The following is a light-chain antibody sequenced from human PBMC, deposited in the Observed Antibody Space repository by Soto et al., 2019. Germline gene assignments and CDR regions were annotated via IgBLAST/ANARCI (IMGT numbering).Light chain of an antibody. CDR1: QSVSSSY. CDR3: QQYGSSPYS. J-gene: IGKJ2*01. CDR2: GAS. Sequence: ENVLTQSPGTLYLSPGERATLSCRASQSVSSSYLAWYQQKPGQAPRLLIYGASNRTTGILDRFSGSGSGTDFTLTISRLEHEDFVIYYWQQYGSSPYSFGQGTKLEIK. V-gene: IGKV3-20*01.